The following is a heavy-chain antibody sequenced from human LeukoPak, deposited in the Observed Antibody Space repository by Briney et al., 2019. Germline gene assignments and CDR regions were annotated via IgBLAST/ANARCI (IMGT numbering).Heavy chain of an antibody. Sequence: SETLSLTCTVSGGSISTYYWSWIRQPPGKGLEWIGYVYYSGSTNCNPSLMGRVTMSVDTSKKQFSLKLNSVTAADTAVYYCAREEVGLLWTNWFDPWGQGTLVTVSS. CDR2: VYYSGST. CDR1: GGSISTYY. CDR3: AREEVGLLWTNWFDP. J-gene: IGHJ5*02. D-gene: IGHD3-10*01. V-gene: IGHV4-59*01.